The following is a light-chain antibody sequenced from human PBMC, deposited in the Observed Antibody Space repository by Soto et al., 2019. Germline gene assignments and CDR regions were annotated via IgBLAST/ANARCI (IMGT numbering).Light chain of an antibody. Sequence: DIQMTQSPSSLSASVGDRVTITCRASQSISSYLNWYQQKQGKAPKLLIYAASSLQSGVPSRFSGSGSGTDFTLTVSNLQPEDFATYYCQQSYTSRITFGLGTRLEIK. CDR1: QSISSY. V-gene: IGKV1-39*01. CDR2: AAS. J-gene: IGKJ5*01. CDR3: QQSYTSRIT.